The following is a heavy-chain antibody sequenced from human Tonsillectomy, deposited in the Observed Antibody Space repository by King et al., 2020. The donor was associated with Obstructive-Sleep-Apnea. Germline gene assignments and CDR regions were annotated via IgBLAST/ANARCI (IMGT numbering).Heavy chain of an antibody. CDR1: GYTFTNYW. Sequence: QLVQSGAEVKKPGESLRISCQASGYTFTNYWIPWVRQMPGKGLEWLGRIDPSDSYTNYSPSFQGHVTISADKSISTAYLQWSSLEASDTAMYYCAGRGATEYYFDFWGQGTLVTVSS. D-gene: IGHD1-26*01. V-gene: IGHV5-10-1*01. CDR2: IDPSDSYT. CDR3: AGRGATEYYFDF. J-gene: IGHJ4*02.